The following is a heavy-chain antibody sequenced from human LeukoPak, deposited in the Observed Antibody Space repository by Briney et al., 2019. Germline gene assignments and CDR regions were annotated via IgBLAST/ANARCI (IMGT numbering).Heavy chain of an antibody. Sequence: PSETLSLTCVVSGYSISSGFYWGWIRQPPGKGLEWIGSVYHSESTYYNPPLKSRVTISVDTSKNHFSLNLRSVTAADTAVYYCARVYGGYYYYMDVWGKGTTVTVSS. CDR1: GYSISSGFY. CDR2: VYHSEST. J-gene: IGHJ6*03. V-gene: IGHV4-38-2*01. CDR3: ARVYGGYYYYMDV. D-gene: IGHD5/OR15-5a*01.